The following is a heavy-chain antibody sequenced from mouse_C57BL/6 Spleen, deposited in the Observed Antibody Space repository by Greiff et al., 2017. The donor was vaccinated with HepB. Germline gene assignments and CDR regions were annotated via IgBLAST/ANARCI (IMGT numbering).Heavy chain of an antibody. D-gene: IGHD1-1*01. Sequence: QVQLQQPGAELVKPGASVKLSCKASGYTFPSYWMHWVKQRPGQGLEWIGMIHPNSGSTNYNEKFKSKATLTVDKSSSTAYMQLSSLTSEDSAVYDCARGGDYYGSSSGFAYWGQGTLVTVSA. J-gene: IGHJ3*01. CDR2: IHPNSGST. CDR3: ARGGDYYGSSSGFAY. CDR1: GYTFPSYW. V-gene: IGHV1-64*01.